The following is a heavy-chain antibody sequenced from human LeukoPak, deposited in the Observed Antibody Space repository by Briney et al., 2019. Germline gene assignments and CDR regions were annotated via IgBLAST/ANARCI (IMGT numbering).Heavy chain of an antibody. V-gene: IGHV3-30-3*01. Sequence: PGRSLRLSCAASGFTFSSYAMHWVRQAPGKGLEWVAVISYDGSNKYYADSVKGRFTISRDNSKNTLYLQMNSLRAEDTAVYYCARGQDGYNEFDYWGQGTLVTVSS. J-gene: IGHJ4*02. CDR2: ISYDGSNK. CDR3: ARGQDGYNEFDY. CDR1: GFTFSSYA. D-gene: IGHD5-24*01.